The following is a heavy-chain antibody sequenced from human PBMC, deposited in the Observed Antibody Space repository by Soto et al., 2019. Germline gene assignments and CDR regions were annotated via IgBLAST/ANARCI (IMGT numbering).Heavy chain of an antibody. CDR3: ASSPYCTNGVCFGYWRFDL. CDR1: GASISSSSYY. V-gene: IGHV4-39*01. Sequence: QLQLQQSGPGLVKPSETLSLTCTVSGASISSSSYYWGWIRQPPGKGLEWIGSIYYTGSTYYNPSLKRRVTISVDTSKNQFSLTLSSVAAADTAVYYCASSPYCTNGVCFGYWRFDLWGRGPLVTVSS. J-gene: IGHJ2*01. CDR2: IYYTGST. D-gene: IGHD2-8*01.